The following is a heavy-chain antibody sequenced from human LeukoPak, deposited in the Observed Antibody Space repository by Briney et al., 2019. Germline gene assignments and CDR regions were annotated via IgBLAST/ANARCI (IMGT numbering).Heavy chain of an antibody. CDR1: GDSISNGYY. CDR3: ARGRSGYGGNSGIASCDY. D-gene: IGHD4-23*01. Sequence: SETLSLTCTVSGDSISNGYYWGWIRQPPGKGLERIGSIYHTGTIYYNPSLKSRVTISVDTSNNQFSLKVRSVTAADTAVYYCARGRSGYGGNSGIASCDYWGQGTLVAVSS. CDR2: IYHTGTI. J-gene: IGHJ4*02. V-gene: IGHV4-38-2*02.